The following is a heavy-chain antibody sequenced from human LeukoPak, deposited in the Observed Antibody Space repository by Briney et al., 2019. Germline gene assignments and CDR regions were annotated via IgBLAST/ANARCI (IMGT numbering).Heavy chain of an antibody. V-gene: IGHV3-30*04. J-gene: IGHJ4*02. CDR1: GFIFSTYA. Sequence: GRSLRLSCAASGFIFSTYAKHWVRQAPGKGLEWVAVISYDGRNKYYADSVKGRFSISRDNSKNTLSLQMNSLRPEDTALYYCARDVSHYDRSGYSLDYWGQGTLVTVSS. CDR3: ARDVSHYDRSGYSLDY. CDR2: ISYDGRNK. D-gene: IGHD3-22*01.